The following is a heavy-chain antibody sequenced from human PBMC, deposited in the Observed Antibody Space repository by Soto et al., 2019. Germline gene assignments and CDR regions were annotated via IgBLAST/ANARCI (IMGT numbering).Heavy chain of an antibody. D-gene: IGHD3-10*01. CDR2: IKSKTDGGTT. V-gene: IGHV3-15*01. Sequence: GGSLRLSCAASGFTFSNAWMSWVRQAPGKGLEWVGRIKSKTDGGTTDYAAPVKGRFTISRDDSKNTLYLQMNSLKTEDTAMYYCTTRSGGSGAWTYYGMDVWGQGTTVTVSS. J-gene: IGHJ6*02. CDR3: TTRSGGSGAWTYYGMDV. CDR1: GFTFSNAW.